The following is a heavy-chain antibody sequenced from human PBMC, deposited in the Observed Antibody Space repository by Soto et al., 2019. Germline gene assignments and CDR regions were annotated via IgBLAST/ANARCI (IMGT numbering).Heavy chain of an antibody. Sequence: LSLTCTVSGGSISSSSYYWGWIRQPPGKGLEWIGSIYYSGSTYYNPSLKSRVTISVDTSKNQFSLKLSSVTAADTAVYYCATNYAYYYYYGTDVWGQGTKVTVSS. CDR3: ATNYAYYYYYGTDV. V-gene: IGHV4-39*01. CDR1: GGSISSSSYY. D-gene: IGHD4-4*01. CDR2: IYYSGST. J-gene: IGHJ6*02.